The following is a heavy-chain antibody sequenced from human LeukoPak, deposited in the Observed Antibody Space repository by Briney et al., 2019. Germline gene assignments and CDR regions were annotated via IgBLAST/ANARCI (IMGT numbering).Heavy chain of an antibody. D-gene: IGHD5-12*01. V-gene: IGHV3-48*03. Sequence: GGSLRLSCATSGFTFSAYEMNWVRQAPGKGLEWIPYISDSGVSIHYADSVRGRFSISRDNAKDALLLRMNTLRAEDTAVYYCVRGRHSANNYGGDYWGQGTLVTVSS. CDR1: GFTFSAYE. J-gene: IGHJ4*02. CDR2: ISDSGVSI. CDR3: VRGRHSANNYGGDY.